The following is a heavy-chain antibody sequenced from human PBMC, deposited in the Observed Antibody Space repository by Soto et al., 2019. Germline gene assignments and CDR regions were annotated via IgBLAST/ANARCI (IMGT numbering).Heavy chain of an antibody. Sequence: QVQLQQWGAGLLKPSETLSLTCAVYGGSLSGYYWSWIRQPPGKGLEWIGEINQSGTTGYNPSLKIRVTISADTSKNQFSLKLGSVTAADTAVYYCARHCGSSTCSHAFDIWGQGTMVTVSS. V-gene: IGHV4-34*01. D-gene: IGHD2-2*01. CDR2: INQSGTT. J-gene: IGHJ3*02. CDR1: GGSLSGYY. CDR3: ARHCGSSTCSHAFDI.